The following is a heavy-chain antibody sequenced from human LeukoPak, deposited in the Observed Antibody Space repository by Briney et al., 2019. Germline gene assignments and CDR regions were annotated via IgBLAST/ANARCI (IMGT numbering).Heavy chain of an antibody. D-gene: IGHD2-2*01. CDR1: GGSISSYY. J-gene: IGHJ5*02. V-gene: IGHV4-59*08. Sequence: SETLSLTCTVSGGSISSYYWSWIRQPPGKGLEWIGYIYYSGSTNYNPSLKSRVTISVDTSKSQFSLKLSSVTAADTAVYYCARLSCSSTSCYWTSDPWGQGTLVTVSS. CDR2: IYYSGST. CDR3: ARLSCSSTSCYWTSDP.